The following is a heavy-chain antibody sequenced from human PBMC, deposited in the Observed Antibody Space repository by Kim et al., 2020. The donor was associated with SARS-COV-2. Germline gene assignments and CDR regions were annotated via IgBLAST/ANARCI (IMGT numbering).Heavy chain of an antibody. CDR1: GYTFTSYG. CDR2: ISAYNGNT. Sequence: ASVKVSCKASGYTFTSYGISWVRQAPGQGLEWMGWISAYNGNTNYAQKLQGRVTMTTDTSTSTAYMELRSLRSDDTAVYYCARNYRDSSGYYSYYFDYWGQGTLVTVSS. V-gene: IGHV1-18*01. CDR3: ARNYRDSSGYYSYYFDY. D-gene: IGHD3-22*01. J-gene: IGHJ4*02.